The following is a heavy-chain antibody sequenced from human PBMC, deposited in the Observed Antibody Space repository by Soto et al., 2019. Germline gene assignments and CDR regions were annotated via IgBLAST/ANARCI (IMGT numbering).Heavy chain of an antibody. D-gene: IGHD3-10*01. J-gene: IGHJ4*02. CDR2: IIPIFGTA. V-gene: IGHV1-69*13. Sequence: SVKVSCKASGYTFTNYAMHWVRQAPGQGLEWMGGIIPIFGTANYAQKFQGRVTITADESTSTAYMELISLRSEDTAVYYCARSPLVRGYYFDYWGQ. CDR1: GYTFTNYA. CDR3: ARSPLVRGYYFDY.